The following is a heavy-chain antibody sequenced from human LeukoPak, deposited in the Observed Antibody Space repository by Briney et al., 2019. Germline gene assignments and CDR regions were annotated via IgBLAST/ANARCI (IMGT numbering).Heavy chain of an antibody. CDR2: INPNSGGA. J-gene: IGHJ3*02. V-gene: IGHV1-2*04. CDR1: GYTFTGYY. Sequence: ASVKVSCKASGYTFTGYYMHWVRQAPGQGLEWMGWINPNSGGANYAQKFQGWVTMTRDTSISTAYMELSRLRSDDTAVYYCARARIGDAFDIWGQGTMVTVSS. D-gene: IGHD3-22*01. CDR3: ARARIGDAFDI.